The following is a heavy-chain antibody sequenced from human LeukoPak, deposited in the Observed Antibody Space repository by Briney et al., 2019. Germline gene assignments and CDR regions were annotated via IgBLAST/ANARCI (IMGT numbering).Heavy chain of an antibody. D-gene: IGHD3-10*01. CDR1: GGSISSGSYY. CDR3: ASYYGSGSYYNWFDP. Sequence: PSETLSLTCTVSGGSISSGSYYWSWIRQPAGKGLEWIGRIYTSGSTNYNPSLKSRVTISVDTSKNQFSLKLSSVTAADTAVYYCASYYGSGSYYNWFDPWGQGTLVTVSS. V-gene: IGHV4-61*02. CDR2: IYTSGST. J-gene: IGHJ5*02.